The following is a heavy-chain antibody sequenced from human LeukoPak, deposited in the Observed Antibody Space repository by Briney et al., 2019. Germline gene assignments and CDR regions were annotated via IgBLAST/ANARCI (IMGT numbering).Heavy chain of an antibody. D-gene: IGHD4-17*01. V-gene: IGHV3-30*02. Sequence: GGSLRLSCAASGFTFDSFGMHWVRQAPGKGLEWVAFIRFDGSYSYYGDSMKGRITISRDNSRNTLFLQMNSLRTDDTAVYYCAKEKDYGDAYGMDVWGQGTTVTVSS. J-gene: IGHJ6*02. CDR2: IRFDGSYS. CDR3: AKEKDYGDAYGMDV. CDR1: GFTFDSFG.